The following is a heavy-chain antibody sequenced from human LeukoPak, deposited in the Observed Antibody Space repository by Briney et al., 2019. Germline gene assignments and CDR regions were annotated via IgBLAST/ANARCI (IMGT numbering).Heavy chain of an antibody. CDR3: ARGGGGSYEADY. D-gene: IGHD3-16*01. V-gene: IGHV3-21*01. CDR1: GFTSSGFG. CDR2: ISSSSSYI. Sequence: GGSLRLSCAASGFTSSGFGIHWVRQAPGKGLEWVSSISSSSSYIYYADSVKGRFTISRDNAKNSLYLQMNSLRAEDTAVYYCARGGGGSYEADYWGQGTLVTVSS. J-gene: IGHJ4*02.